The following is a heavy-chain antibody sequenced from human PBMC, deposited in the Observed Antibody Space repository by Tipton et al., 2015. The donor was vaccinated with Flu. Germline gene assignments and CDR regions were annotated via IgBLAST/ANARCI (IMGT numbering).Heavy chain of an antibody. CDR1: GFTFSSYS. V-gene: IGHV3-21*01. CDR3: ARAGGGGSFF. D-gene: IGHD1-26*01. J-gene: IGHJ4*02. Sequence: SLRLSCAASGFTFSSYSMNWVRQAPGKGLEWVSSISSSSGYIYYADSVKGRFTISRDNAKNSLYLQMNSLRAEDTAVYYCARAGGGGSFFWGQGTLVTVSS. CDR2: ISSSSGYI.